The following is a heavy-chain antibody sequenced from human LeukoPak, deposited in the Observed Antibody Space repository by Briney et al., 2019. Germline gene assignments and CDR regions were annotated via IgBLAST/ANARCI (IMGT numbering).Heavy chain of an antibody. V-gene: IGHV4-34*01. CDR3: ARDLGISYDY. J-gene: IGHJ4*02. D-gene: IGHD7-27*01. CDR2: IYHSGST. Sequence: SETLSLTCAVYGGSFSGYYWSWIRQPPGKGLEWIGEIYHSGSTNYNPSLKSRVTISVDKSKNQFSLKLSSVTAADTAVYYCARDLGISYDYWGQGTLVTVSS. CDR1: GGSFSGYY.